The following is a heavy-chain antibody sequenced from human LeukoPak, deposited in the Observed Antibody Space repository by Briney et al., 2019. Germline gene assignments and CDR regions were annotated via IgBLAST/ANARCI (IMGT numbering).Heavy chain of an antibody. Sequence: GGSLRLSCAASGFTFSSYGMHWVRQAPGKGLEWVAVISYDGSNKYYADSVKGRFTISRDNSKNTLYLQMNSLRAEDTAVYYCARDRSGYCAYWGQGTLVTVSS. CDR2: ISYDGSNK. CDR1: GFTFSSYG. J-gene: IGHJ4*02. CDR3: ARDRSGYCAY. V-gene: IGHV3-30*03. D-gene: IGHD2-15*01.